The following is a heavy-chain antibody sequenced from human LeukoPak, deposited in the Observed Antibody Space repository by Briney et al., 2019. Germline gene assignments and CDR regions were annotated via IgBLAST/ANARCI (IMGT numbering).Heavy chain of an antibody. D-gene: IGHD6-13*01. CDR1: GYTFSSYY. V-gene: IGHV1-2*02. Sequence: GASVKVSCKASGYTFSSYYMHWVRQAPGQGLEWMGWINPKSGGTNYAQNFQGRVTMTRDTSISTAYMELSRLRPDDTALYYCATVGPIAATRGDYWGQGTLVTVST. CDR3: ATVGPIAATRGDY. J-gene: IGHJ4*02. CDR2: INPKSGGT.